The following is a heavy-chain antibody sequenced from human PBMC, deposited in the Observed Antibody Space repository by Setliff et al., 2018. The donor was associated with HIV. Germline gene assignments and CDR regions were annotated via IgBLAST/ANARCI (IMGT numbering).Heavy chain of an antibody. D-gene: IGHD1-1*01. Sequence: ASVKVSCKSSGYTFTDYFMHWVRQAPGQGLEWMGWISPDNANTRISQRFRGSITMTRDRSINTAYMEFSGPTSDDTAVYYCARQLSNSLDFWGQGALVTVSS. CDR1: GYTFTDYF. V-gene: IGHV1-2*02. CDR3: ARQLSNSLDF. CDR2: ISPDNANT. J-gene: IGHJ4*02.